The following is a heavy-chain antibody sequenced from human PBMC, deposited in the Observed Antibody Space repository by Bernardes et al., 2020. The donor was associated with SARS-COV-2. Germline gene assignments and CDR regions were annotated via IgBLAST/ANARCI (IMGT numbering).Heavy chain of an antibody. V-gene: IGHV4-31*03. J-gene: IGHJ6*02. CDR3: ARAGGITIFGVVIIQGMDG. CDR2: IYYSGST. Sequence: SETLSLTCTVSGGSISSGGYYWSWLLQHPGKGLEWIGYIYYSGSTYYNPSLKSRVTISVDTSKNQFSLKLSSVTAADTAVYYCARAGGITIFGVVIIQGMDGWGQGTTVTVSS. D-gene: IGHD3-3*01. CDR1: GGSISSGGYY.